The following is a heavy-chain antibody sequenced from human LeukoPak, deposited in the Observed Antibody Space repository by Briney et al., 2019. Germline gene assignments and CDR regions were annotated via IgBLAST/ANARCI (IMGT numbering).Heavy chain of an antibody. Sequence: SETLSLTCAVYGGSFSGYYWSWIRQPPGKGLEWIGEINHSGSTNYNPSLKSRVTISVDTSKNQFSLKLSSVTAADTAVYYCARGLNERAYYFDYWGQGTLVTVSS. CDR1: GGSFSGYY. V-gene: IGHV4-34*01. J-gene: IGHJ4*02. CDR2: INHSGST. CDR3: ARGLNERAYYFDY.